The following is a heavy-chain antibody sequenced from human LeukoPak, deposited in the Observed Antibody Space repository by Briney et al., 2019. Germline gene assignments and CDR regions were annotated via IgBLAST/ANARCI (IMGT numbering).Heavy chain of an antibody. CDR3: ARRLTQYDCFDP. CDR2: TYYRSTWYD. Sequence: SQTLSLTCAISGDSVSSNSVTWNWTRQSPSRGLEWLGRTYYRSTWYDDYAVSVRGRITVNPDTSKNQFSLHLNSVTPEDTAVYYCARRLTQYDCFDPWGQGILVTVSS. CDR1: GDSVSSNSVT. V-gene: IGHV6-1*01. J-gene: IGHJ5*02. D-gene: IGHD2-2*01.